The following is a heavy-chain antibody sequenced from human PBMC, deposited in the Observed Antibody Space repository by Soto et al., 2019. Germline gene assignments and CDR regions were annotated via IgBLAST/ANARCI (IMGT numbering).Heavy chain of an antibody. Sequence: QSGGSLRLSCAASGFTFSRYAMNWVRQAPGRGLQWISGISVSGDNTSYVESVRGRFTVYRDNSKNTLYLQMNNLRAEDTALYYCAKDGKMRTKVWFPAGYGMDVWGQGTTVTVS. V-gene: IGHV3-23*01. CDR2: ISVSGDNT. CDR1: GFTFSRYA. CDR3: AKDGKMRTKVWFPAGYGMDV. J-gene: IGHJ6*02. D-gene: IGHD3-10*01.